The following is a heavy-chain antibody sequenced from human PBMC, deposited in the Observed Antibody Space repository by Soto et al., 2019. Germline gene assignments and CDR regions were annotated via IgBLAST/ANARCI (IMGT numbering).Heavy chain of an antibody. V-gene: IGHV3-23*01. CDR1: GFTFNNYA. CDR3: AKDRLGGNFDY. J-gene: IGHJ4*02. Sequence: EVQLLDSGGGLVQPGGSLRLSCAASGFTFNNYAMNWVRQAPGKGLEWVATISGTGGSTYYADSVKGRFTISRDNSKNTLYLQMNSLRVEDTAVYYCAKDRLGGNFDYWGQGTQVTASS. CDR2: ISGTGGST.